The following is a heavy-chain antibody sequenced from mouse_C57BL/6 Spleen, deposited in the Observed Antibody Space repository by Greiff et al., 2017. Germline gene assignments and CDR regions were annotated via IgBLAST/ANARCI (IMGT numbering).Heavy chain of an antibody. D-gene: IGHD4-1*01. J-gene: IGHJ2*01. CDR1: GFTFSSYA. CDR3: ARELTGSDY. Sequence: EVHLVESGGGLVKPGGSLKLSCAASGFTFSSYAMSWVRQTPEKRLEWVATISDGGSYTYYPDNVKGRFTISRDNAKNNLYLQMSHLKSEDTAMYYCARELTGSDYWGQGTTLTVSS. CDR2: ISDGGSYT. V-gene: IGHV5-4*01.